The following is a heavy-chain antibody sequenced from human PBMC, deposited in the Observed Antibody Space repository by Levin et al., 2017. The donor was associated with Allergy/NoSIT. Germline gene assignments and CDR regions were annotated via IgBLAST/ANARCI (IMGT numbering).Heavy chain of an antibody. CDR2: IYNSGST. Sequence: SQTLSLTCTVSGGSIGSSISYWGWIRQAPGKGLEWIGSIYNSGSTYYNPSLKSRVTTSVDTSKNQFSLKLSSVTAADTAVYYCARQCYDILTGYYNFDYWGQGTLVTVSS. V-gene: IGHV4-39*01. CDR1: GGSIGSSISY. CDR3: ARQCYDILTGYYNFDY. D-gene: IGHD3-9*01. J-gene: IGHJ4*02.